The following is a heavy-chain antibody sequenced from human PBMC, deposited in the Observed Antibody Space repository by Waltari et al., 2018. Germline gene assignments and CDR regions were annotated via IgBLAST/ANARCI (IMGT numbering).Heavy chain of an antibody. CDR3: AGSGIAARHDAFDI. CDR1: GFTFSSYE. D-gene: IGHD6-6*01. V-gene: IGHV3-48*03. CDR2: ISSSGSTI. J-gene: IGHJ3*02. Sequence: EVQLVESGGGLVQPGGSLRLSCAASGFTFSSYEMHWVRQAPGKGLEWVSYISSSGSTIYYADSVKGRFTISRDNAKNSLYLQMNSLRAEDTAVYYCAGSGIAARHDAFDIWGQGTMVTVSS.